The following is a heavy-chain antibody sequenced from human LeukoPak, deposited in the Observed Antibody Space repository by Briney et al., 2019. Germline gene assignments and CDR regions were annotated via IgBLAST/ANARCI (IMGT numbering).Heavy chain of an antibody. J-gene: IGHJ1*01. D-gene: IGHD6-19*01. CDR3: ASTSSGWYGVVFQD. CDR1: GFTFSDYY. Sequence: GGSLRLSCAASGFTFSDYYMSWIRQAPGKGLEWVSYISSSGSTIYYADSVKGRFTISRDNAKNSLYLQMNSLRAEDTAVYCCASTSSGWYGVVFQDWGQGTLVTVSS. V-gene: IGHV3-11*01. CDR2: ISSSGSTI.